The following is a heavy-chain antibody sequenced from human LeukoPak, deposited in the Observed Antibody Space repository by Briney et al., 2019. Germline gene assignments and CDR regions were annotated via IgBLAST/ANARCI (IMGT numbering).Heavy chain of an antibody. CDR1: GFPFSSYD. D-gene: IGHD3-22*01. CDR3: ARESDYYDSSGYYDAFDI. J-gene: IGHJ3*02. CDR2: ISYDGSNK. Sequence: PGRSLRLSCAASGFPFSSYDMHWVRQAPGKGLEWVAVISYDGSNKYYADSVKGRFTISRDNSKNTLYLQMNSLRAEDTAVYYCARESDYYDSSGYYDAFDIWGQGTMVTVSS. V-gene: IGHV3-30*19.